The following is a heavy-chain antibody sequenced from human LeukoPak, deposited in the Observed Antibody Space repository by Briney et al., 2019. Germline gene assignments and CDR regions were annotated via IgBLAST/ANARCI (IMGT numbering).Heavy chain of an antibody. CDR2: IYYSGST. Sequence: KTSETLSLTCTVSGGSISSYYWSWIRQPPGKGLEWIGYIYYSGSTNYNPSLKSRVTISVDTSKNQFSLKLSSVTAADTAVYYCARGTVRSSEYYFYYWGQGTLVTVSS. V-gene: IGHV4-59*01. CDR3: ARGTVRSSEYYFYY. CDR1: GGSISSYY. J-gene: IGHJ4*02. D-gene: IGHD6-13*01.